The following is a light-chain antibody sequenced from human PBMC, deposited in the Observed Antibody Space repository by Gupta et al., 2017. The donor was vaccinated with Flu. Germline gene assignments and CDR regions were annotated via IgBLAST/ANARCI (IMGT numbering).Light chain of an antibody. J-gene: IGKJ4*01. Sequence: AIQLTQSPSSLSASVGDRVTITCRASQGISSALAWYQQKPGKAPKLLIYDASSLESGVTPRFSGSGVGTDFNLTISSRQPEDFETYYCHQGNNDHPPLTFGGGTKVEIK. CDR3: HQGNNDHPPLT. V-gene: IGKV1D-13*01. CDR2: DAS. CDR1: QGISSA.